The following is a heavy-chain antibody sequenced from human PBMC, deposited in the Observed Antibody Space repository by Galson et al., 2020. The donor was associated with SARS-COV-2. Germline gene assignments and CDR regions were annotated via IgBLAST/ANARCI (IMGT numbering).Heavy chain of an antibody. CDR3: AQGYDYVWGSPLRYYGMDV. Sequence: SGPTLVNPTQTLTLTCTFSGFSLSTSGVGVGWIRQPPGKALEWLALIYWNDDKRYSPSLKSRLTITKDTSKNQVVLTMTNMDPVDTATYYCAQGYDYVWGSPLRYYGMDVWGQGTTVTVSS. D-gene: IGHD3-16*01. V-gene: IGHV2-5*01. CDR1: GFSLSTSGVG. CDR2: IYWNDDK. J-gene: IGHJ6*02.